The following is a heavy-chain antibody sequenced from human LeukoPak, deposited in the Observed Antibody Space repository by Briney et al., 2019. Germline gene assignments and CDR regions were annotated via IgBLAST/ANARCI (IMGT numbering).Heavy chain of an antibody. CDR3: AKAGGYCSAGTCYSNF. D-gene: IGHD2-15*01. V-gene: IGHV3-30*18. Sequence: GRSLRLSCAASGFTFSDYAIRWVRQAPGKGLEWVAIISYDGGNKYYTDPVRGRFTISRDNSKNTLYLQMNSLRAEDTAVYYCAKAGGYCSAGTCYSNFWGQGTLVTVSS. J-gene: IGHJ4*02. CDR1: GFTFSDYA. CDR2: ISYDGGNK.